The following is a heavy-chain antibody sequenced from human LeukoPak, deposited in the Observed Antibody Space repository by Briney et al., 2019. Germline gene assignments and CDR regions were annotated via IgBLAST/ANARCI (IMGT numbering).Heavy chain of an antibody. V-gene: IGHV3-7*01. J-gene: IGHJ6*02. CDR2: INQDGSQK. CDR1: GFTFSSSW. Sequence: GGSLRLSWAASGFTFSSSWMSWVRQAPGKGLEWLAIINQDGSQKYYVDSVKGRFSISRDNAKNSLFLQMNSLTIEDMAVYYCARTSYLYDFAMDVWGQGTTVTVSS. D-gene: IGHD2-2*01. CDR3: ARTSYLYDFAMDV.